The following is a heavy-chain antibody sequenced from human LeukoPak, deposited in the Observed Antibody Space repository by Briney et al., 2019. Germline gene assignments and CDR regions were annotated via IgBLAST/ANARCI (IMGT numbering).Heavy chain of an antibody. V-gene: IGHV3-11*01. D-gene: IGHD6-13*01. CDR3: ARESIAAAGPFVV. Sequence: GGSLRLSCAASGFTFSDYYMSWIRQAPGKGLEWVSYISSSGSTIYYADSVKGRLTISRDNAKNSLYLQMNSLRAEDTAVYYCARESIAAAGPFVVWGKGTTVTVSS. CDR2: ISSSGSTI. CDR1: GFTFSDYY. J-gene: IGHJ6*04.